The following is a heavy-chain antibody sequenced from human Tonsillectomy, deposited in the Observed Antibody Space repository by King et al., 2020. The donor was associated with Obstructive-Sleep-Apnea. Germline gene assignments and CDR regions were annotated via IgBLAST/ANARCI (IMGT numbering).Heavy chain of an antibody. Sequence: VQLVESGGGLVQPGRSLRLSCAASGFTFDDYAMHWVRQAPGKGLEWVSGISWNSGSIGYADSVKGRFTISRENAKNSLYLQMNSLRAEDTALYYCAKGLGDSSGYGVDYWGQGTLVTVSS. J-gene: IGHJ4*02. CDR2: ISWNSGSI. D-gene: IGHD3-22*01. CDR1: GFTFDDYA. V-gene: IGHV3-9*01. CDR3: AKGLGDSSGYGVDY.